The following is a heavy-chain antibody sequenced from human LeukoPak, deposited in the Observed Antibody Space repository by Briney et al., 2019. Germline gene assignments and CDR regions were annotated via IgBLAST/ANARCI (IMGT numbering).Heavy chain of an antibody. CDR3: ARAASVYDGSGYYVDGFDI. V-gene: IGHV4-59*01. D-gene: IGHD3-22*01. CDR1: GVSINSYY. J-gene: IGHJ3*02. Sequence: SETLSLTCTVSGVSINSYYWSWIRQPPGKGLEWIGYIYSSGSTNYNPSLKSRATISVDTSKNQFSLQLSSVTAADTAVYYCARAASVYDGSGYYVDGFDIWGQGTMVTVSS. CDR2: IYSSGST.